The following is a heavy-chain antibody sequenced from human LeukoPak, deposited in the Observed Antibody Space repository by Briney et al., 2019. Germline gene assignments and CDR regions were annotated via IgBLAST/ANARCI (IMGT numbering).Heavy chain of an antibody. Sequence: SETLSLTCAVSGGSISSGGYSWSWIRQPPGKGLEWIGEINHSGSTNYNPSLKSRVTISVDTSKNQFSLKLSSVTAADTAVYYCARRGRTYYYDSTRPVDYWGQGTLVTVSS. V-gene: IGHV4-30-2*01. CDR3: ARRGRTYYYDSTRPVDY. CDR2: INHSGST. D-gene: IGHD3-22*01. CDR1: GGSISSGGYS. J-gene: IGHJ4*02.